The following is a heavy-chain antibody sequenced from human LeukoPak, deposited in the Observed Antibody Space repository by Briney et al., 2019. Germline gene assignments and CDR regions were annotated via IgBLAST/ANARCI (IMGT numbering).Heavy chain of an antibody. Sequence: PSETLSLTCTVSGYSISSGYYWGWIRQPPGKGLEWIGSIYHSGSTNYNPSLKSRVTMSVDTSKNQFSLKLSSVTAADTAVYYCARDGPYYYDSSGLFDYWGQGTLVTASS. CDR2: IYHSGST. V-gene: IGHV4-38-2*02. D-gene: IGHD3-22*01. CDR1: GYSISSGYY. J-gene: IGHJ4*02. CDR3: ARDGPYYYDSSGLFDY.